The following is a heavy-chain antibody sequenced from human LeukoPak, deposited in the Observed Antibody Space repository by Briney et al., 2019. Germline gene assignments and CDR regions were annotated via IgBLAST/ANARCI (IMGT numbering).Heavy chain of an antibody. CDR3: AKVVSTVTTRDHDAFDI. D-gene: IGHD4-17*01. V-gene: IGHV3-33*06. Sequence: PGGSLRLSCAASGFTFSSYGMHWVRLAPGMGLEWVAVIWYDGSNKYYADSVKGRFTISRDNSKNTLYLQMNSLRAEDTAVYYCAKVVSTVTTRDHDAFDIWGQGTMVTVSS. J-gene: IGHJ3*02. CDR2: IWYDGSNK. CDR1: GFTFSSYG.